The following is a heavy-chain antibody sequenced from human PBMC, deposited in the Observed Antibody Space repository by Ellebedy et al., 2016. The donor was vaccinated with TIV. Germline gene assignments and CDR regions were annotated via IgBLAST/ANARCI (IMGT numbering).Heavy chain of an antibody. CDR2: ISGSSLTI. J-gene: IGHJ3*02. CDR3: ARDMAWGNERVNDALDI. D-gene: IGHD7-27*01. Sequence: GESLKISCAAPGFTFSSYWMNWVRQAPGKGLEWVSYISGSSLTIYYADSVKGRFTISRDNAENSLYLQMTSLRAEDTAIYYCARDMAWGNERVNDALDIWGQGTMVTVSP. V-gene: IGHV3-48*04. CDR1: GFTFSSYW.